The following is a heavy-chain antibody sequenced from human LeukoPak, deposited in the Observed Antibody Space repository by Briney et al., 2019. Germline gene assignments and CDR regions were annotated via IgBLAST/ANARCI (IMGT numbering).Heavy chain of an antibody. CDR3: ARSDCSGGSCYESGDWFDP. CDR2: IYYTGST. Sequence: PSETLSLTCTVSGVSISYYYWSWIRQPPGKGLEWVGYIYYTGSTNYNPSLKSRVTISVDTSKIPFSLKLSSVTAADTAVYYCARSDCSGGSCYESGDWFDPWGQGTLVTVSS. D-gene: IGHD2-15*01. V-gene: IGHV4-59*01. J-gene: IGHJ5*02. CDR1: GVSISYYY.